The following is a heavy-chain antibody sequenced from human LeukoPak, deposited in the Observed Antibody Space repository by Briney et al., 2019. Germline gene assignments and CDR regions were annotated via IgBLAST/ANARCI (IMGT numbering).Heavy chain of an antibody. V-gene: IGHV3-30-3*01. Sequence: GRSLRLSCAASGFTFSSYAMHWLRQAPGKGLEWVAVISYDGSNKYYADSVKGRFTISRDNSKNTLYLQMNSLRAEDTAVYYCARDFVAVAGTEGFDYWGQGTLVTVSS. D-gene: IGHD6-19*01. J-gene: IGHJ4*02. CDR2: ISYDGSNK. CDR3: ARDFVAVAGTEGFDY. CDR1: GFTFSSYA.